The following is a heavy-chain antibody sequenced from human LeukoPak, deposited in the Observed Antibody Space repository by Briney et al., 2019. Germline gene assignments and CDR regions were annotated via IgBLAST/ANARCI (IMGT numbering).Heavy chain of an antibody. J-gene: IGHJ4*02. Sequence: PGGSLRLSCAASGFTFSSYSMNWVRQAPGKGLEWVSSISSSSSYIYYADSVKGRFTISRDNAKNSLYLQMNSLRAEDTAVYYCARAPGIYDSSGYGNDYWGQGTLVTVSS. CDR2: ISSSSSYI. CDR1: GFTFSSYS. CDR3: ARAPGIYDSSGYGNDY. D-gene: IGHD3-22*01. V-gene: IGHV3-21*01.